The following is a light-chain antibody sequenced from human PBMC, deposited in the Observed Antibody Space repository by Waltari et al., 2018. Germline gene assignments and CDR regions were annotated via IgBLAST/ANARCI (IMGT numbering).Light chain of an antibody. CDR1: ETILFNSNNKNY. CDR3: QQRSNWPWT. CDR2: WAS. V-gene: IGKV4-1*01. J-gene: IGKJ1*01. Sequence: DIVMTQSPDSLAVPLGERATINCKSSETILFNSNNKNYLAWYQQKAGQPPKLLVYWASTRESGVPDRFSGSGSGTDFTLTISSLEPEDFAVYYCQQRSNWPWTFGQGTKVEIK.